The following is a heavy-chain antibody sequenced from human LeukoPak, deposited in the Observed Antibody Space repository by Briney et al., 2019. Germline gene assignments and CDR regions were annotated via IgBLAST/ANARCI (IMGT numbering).Heavy chain of an antibody. Sequence: SETLSLTCTVSGGSISSYYWSWIRQPPGKGLEWIGYTYYSGSTNYNPSLKSRVTISVDTSKNQFSLKLSSVTAADTAVYYCARVRRLIGYCSSTSCYAPYYYYYMDVWGKGTTVTVSS. CDR1: GGSISSYY. D-gene: IGHD2-2*01. V-gene: IGHV4-59*01. CDR2: TYYSGST. CDR3: ARVRRLIGYCSSTSCYAPYYYYYMDV. J-gene: IGHJ6*03.